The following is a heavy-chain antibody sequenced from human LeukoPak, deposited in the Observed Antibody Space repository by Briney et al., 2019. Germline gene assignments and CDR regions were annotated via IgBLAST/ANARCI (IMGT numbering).Heavy chain of an antibody. J-gene: IGHJ4*02. D-gene: IGHD3-10*01. Sequence: PGGSLRLSCAASGFTFSSYGMHWVRQAPGKGLEWVSFIRYDGSNEYYADSVRGRFTISRDNAKNSLYLQMNSLRAEDTALYYCAKGGDTMAPRPGYWGQGTLVTVSS. CDR2: IRYDGSNE. CDR1: GFTFSSYG. V-gene: IGHV3-30*02. CDR3: AKGGDTMAPRPGY.